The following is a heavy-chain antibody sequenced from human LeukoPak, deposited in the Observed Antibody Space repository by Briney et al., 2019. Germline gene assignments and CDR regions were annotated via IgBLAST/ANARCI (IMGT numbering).Heavy chain of an antibody. CDR2: ISGSGGST. CDR1: GFTFSSYA. V-gene: IGHV3-23*01. CDR3: AKALENWGPYYYYGMDV. Sequence: PGGSLRLSCAASGFTFSSYAMSWVRQAPGKGLEWVSAISGSGGSTYYADSVKGRFTISRDNSKSTLYLQMNSLRAEDTAVYYCAKALENWGPYYYYGMDVWGQGTTVTVSS. D-gene: IGHD7-27*01. J-gene: IGHJ6*02.